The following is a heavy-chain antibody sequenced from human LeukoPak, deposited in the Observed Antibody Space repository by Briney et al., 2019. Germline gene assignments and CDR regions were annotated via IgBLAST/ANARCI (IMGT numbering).Heavy chain of an antibody. V-gene: IGHV4-39*01. D-gene: IGHD4-23*01. Sequence: SETLSLTCTVSGGSISSSSYYWGWIRQPPGKGLEWIGSIYYSGSTYHNPSLKSRVTISVDTSKNQFSLKLSSVTAADTAVYYCARPYGGNSFPDYWGQGTLVTVSS. J-gene: IGHJ4*02. CDR1: GGSISSSSYY. CDR3: ARPYGGNSFPDY. CDR2: IYYSGST.